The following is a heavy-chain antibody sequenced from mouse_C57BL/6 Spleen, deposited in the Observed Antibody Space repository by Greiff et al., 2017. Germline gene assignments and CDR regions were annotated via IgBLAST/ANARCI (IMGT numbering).Heavy chain of an antibody. Sequence: EVMLVEPGGGLVKPGGSLKLSCAASGFTFSDYGMHWVRQAPEQGLEWVAYISSGSSTIYYADTVKGRFTISRDNAKNTLFLQMTSLRSEDTAMYYCAIYGYDGRADYWGQGTTLTVSS. CDR2: ISSGSSTI. V-gene: IGHV5-17*01. CDR1: GFTFSDYG. J-gene: IGHJ2*01. D-gene: IGHD2-2*01. CDR3: AIYGYDGRADY.